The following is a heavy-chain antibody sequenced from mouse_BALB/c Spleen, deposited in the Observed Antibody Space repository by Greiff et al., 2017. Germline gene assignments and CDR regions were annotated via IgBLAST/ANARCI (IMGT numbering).Heavy chain of an antibody. CDR2: ISSGGSYT. CDR1: GFTFSSYA. D-gene: IGHD2-1*01. Sequence: EVMLVESGGGLVKPGGSLKLSCAASGFTFSSYAMSWVRQTPEKRLEWVATISSGGSYTYYPDSVKGRFTISIDNAKNTLYLQMSSLRSEDTAMYYCAREGNGNYAYAMDYWGQGTSVTVSS. J-gene: IGHJ4*01. CDR3: AREGNGNYAYAMDY. V-gene: IGHV5-9-1*01.